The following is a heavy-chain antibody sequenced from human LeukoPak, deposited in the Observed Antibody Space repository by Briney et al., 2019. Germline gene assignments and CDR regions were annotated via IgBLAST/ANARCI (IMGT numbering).Heavy chain of an antibody. CDR1: GYTFRDYS. Sequence: PGGSLRLSCAASGYTFRDYSVNWVRQVPGKGLEWVSSISSTSSYIYYAGSVKGRFTISRDNAKNSLFLQMNSLRDEDTAVYYCVSGNDPDYLWGTYSLDAFDIWGQGKMVIVSS. J-gene: IGHJ3*02. D-gene: IGHD3-16*01. CDR3: VSGNDPDYLWGTYSLDAFDI. V-gene: IGHV3-21*01. CDR2: ISSTSSYI.